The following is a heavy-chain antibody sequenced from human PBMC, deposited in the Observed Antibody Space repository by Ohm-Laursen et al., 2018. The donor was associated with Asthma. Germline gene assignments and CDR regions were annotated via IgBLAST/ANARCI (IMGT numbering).Heavy chain of an antibody. CDR3: ARAILLSPSDASDI. D-gene: IGHD2-21*01. CDR2: INTDNGNT. Sequence: ASVKVSCKASGYTFTSYALHWVRQAPGQSLEWMGWINTDNGNTKYSQNFQGRVAITRNTSASTASMVLSSLRSADTAVYYCARAILLSPSDASDIWSQGTMVTVSS. V-gene: IGHV1-3*04. CDR1: GYTFTSYA. J-gene: IGHJ3*02.